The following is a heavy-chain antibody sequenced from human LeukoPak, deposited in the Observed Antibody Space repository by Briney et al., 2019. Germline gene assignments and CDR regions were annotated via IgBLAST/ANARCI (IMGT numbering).Heavy chain of an antibody. D-gene: IGHD5-18*01. CDR2: ILPVLNIT. V-gene: IGHV1-69*04. CDR1: GGTFSSSA. CDR3: AKDQGLTAPPPYGLDV. J-gene: IGHJ6*02. Sequence: ASVKVSCKTCGGTFSSSAITWVRQAPGQGLEWMGRILPVLNITTYAQKFQGRVTITADTSTSTVYMELSSLRSEETAVYYCAKDQGLTAPPPYGLDVWGQGTTVIVTS.